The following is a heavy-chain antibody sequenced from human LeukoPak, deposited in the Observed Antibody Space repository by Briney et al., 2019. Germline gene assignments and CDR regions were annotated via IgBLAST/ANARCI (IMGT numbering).Heavy chain of an antibody. CDR3: ARGSFLPFLYYYDSSGSYFDY. CDR1: GYTFTGYY. V-gene: IGHV1-2*02. D-gene: IGHD3-22*01. Sequence: ASVKVSCKASGYTFTGYYMHWVRQAPGQGLEWMGWINPNRGGTNYAQKFQGRVTMTRDTSISTAYMELSRLRSDDTAVYYCARGSFLPFLYYYDSSGSYFDYWGQGTLVTVSS. CDR2: INPNRGGT. J-gene: IGHJ4*02.